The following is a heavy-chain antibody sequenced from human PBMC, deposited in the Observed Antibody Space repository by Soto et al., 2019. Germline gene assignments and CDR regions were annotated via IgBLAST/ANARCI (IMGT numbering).Heavy chain of an antibody. CDR2: ISYDGSNK. J-gene: IGHJ4*02. CDR3: ARGAGLYDSSGFYYGY. D-gene: IGHD3-22*01. V-gene: IGHV3-30-3*01. Sequence: VGSLRLSCAASGFTFSNYAMHWVRQAPGKGLEWVALISYDGSNKYYADSVKGRFTISRDNSKNTLYLQMDSLRAEDTAVYYCARGAGLYDSSGFYYGYWGQGTLVTVSS. CDR1: GFTFSNYA.